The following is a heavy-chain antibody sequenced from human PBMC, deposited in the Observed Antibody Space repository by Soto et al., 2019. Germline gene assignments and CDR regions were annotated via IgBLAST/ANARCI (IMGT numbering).Heavy chain of an antibody. Sequence: QVQLQESGPGLVKPSETLSLTCIVSGGSISNHYWSWIRQSPGKGLEWIGYIYYSGSTNYNPSLKGRVTISVDTSKNQFSLTLSSVTAADTAVYYCARTANYGGCDNWGQGTLVTVSS. J-gene: IGHJ4*02. CDR2: IYYSGST. D-gene: IGHD2-21*02. CDR1: GGSISNHY. V-gene: IGHV4-59*11. CDR3: ARTANYGGCDN.